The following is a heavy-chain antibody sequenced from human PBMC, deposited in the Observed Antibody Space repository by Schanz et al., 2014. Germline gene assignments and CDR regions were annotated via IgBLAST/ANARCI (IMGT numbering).Heavy chain of an antibody. Sequence: QVQLVESGGGVVQPGRSLRLSCAASGFTFHTYDMHWVRQAPGKGLEWVAQISHDGHRDFYADSVKGRFTVSRDNSKNTLYLQMNSLRAEDTALYYCAKDGIMVQGVIWERYFDSWGQGTLVTVSS. J-gene: IGHJ4*02. D-gene: IGHD3-10*01. CDR2: ISHDGHRD. CDR3: AKDGIMVQGVIWERYFDS. CDR1: GFTFHTYD. V-gene: IGHV3-30-3*01.